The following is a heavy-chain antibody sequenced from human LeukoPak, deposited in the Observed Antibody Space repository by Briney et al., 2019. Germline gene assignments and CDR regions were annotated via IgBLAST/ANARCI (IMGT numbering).Heavy chain of an antibody. CDR2: MNPNSGNT. CDR3: ATAYDSSVNDAFDI. Sequence: ASVKVSCKASGYTFTRYDITWVRQATGQGLEWMRWMNPNSGNTGYTQKFQGRVTITRNTSISTGYVELSSLRSEDTAVYYCATAYDSSVNDAFDIWGQGTMVTVSS. V-gene: IGHV1-8*03. J-gene: IGHJ3*02. CDR1: GYTFTRYD. D-gene: IGHD3-22*01.